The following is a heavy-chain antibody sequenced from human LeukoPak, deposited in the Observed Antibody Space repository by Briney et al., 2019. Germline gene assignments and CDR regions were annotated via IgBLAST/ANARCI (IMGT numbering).Heavy chain of an antibody. CDR1: GGSISSYY. Sequence: SETLSLTCTVSGGSISSYYWSWIRQPPGKGLEWIGYIYYSGSTNYNPSLKSRVTISVDTSKNQFSLKLSSVTAADTAVYYCARETYSYYYMDVWGKGTTVTISS. CDR2: IYYSGST. J-gene: IGHJ6*03. CDR3: ARETYSYYYMDV. V-gene: IGHV4-59*12.